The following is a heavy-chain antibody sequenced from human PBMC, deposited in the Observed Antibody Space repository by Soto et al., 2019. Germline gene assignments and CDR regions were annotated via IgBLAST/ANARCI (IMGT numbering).Heavy chain of an antibody. Sequence: QVQLVQSGAEVKKPGASVKVSCKTSGYTFTNYNINWVRQATGQGLEWMGWMNPNSGNTGYAQKFQGRVNMTSNTSITTAYMELSSLRSGDTAVYYCARAEPYSTSSPFDYWGQGTLVTVSS. V-gene: IGHV1-8*01. CDR1: GYTFTNYN. D-gene: IGHD6-6*01. CDR3: ARAEPYSTSSPFDY. J-gene: IGHJ4*02. CDR2: MNPNSGNT.